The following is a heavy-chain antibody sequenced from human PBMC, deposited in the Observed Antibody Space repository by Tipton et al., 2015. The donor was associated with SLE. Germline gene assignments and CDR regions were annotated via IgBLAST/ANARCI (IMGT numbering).Heavy chain of an antibody. CDR3: ARISPTEVNAFDI. Sequence: TLSLTCAVSGYSISSSYYWGWIRQPPGKGLEWFGTIYHSGSTYYNPSLKSRVTISVDTSKNQFSLKLSSVTAADTAVYYCARISPTEVNAFDIWGQGTMVTVSS. D-gene: IGHD4-23*01. V-gene: IGHV4-38-2*01. J-gene: IGHJ3*02. CDR1: GYSISSSYY. CDR2: IYHSGST.